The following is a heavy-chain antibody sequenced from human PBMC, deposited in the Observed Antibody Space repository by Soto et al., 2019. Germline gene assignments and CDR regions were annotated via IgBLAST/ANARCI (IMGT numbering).Heavy chain of an antibody. J-gene: IGHJ4*02. CDR1: GFSLSTRGMC. CDR3: ARSYYDILTGSTFEY. D-gene: IGHD3-9*01. V-gene: IGHV2-70*01. Sequence: SGPTLVNPTQTLTLTCTFSGFSLSTRGMCVNWIRQPPGKALEWLALIDWDDGKYYSTSLKTRLTISKDTSKNQVVLTMTNMDPVDTATYFCARSYYDILTGSTFEYWGLGTLVTVSS. CDR2: IDWDDGK.